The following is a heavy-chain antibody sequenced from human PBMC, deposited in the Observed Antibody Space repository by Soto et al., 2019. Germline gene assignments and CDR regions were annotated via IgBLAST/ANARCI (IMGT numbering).Heavy chain of an antibody. J-gene: IGHJ4*02. CDR3: ARALGYCSGGSCYSETTFDY. Sequence: ASVKVSCKASGYTFTSYYMHWVRQAPGQGLEWMGIINPSGGSTSYAQKFQGRVTMTRDTSTSTVYMELSSLRSEDTAVYYCARALGYCSGGSCYSETTFDYWGQGTLVTV. V-gene: IGHV1-46*03. D-gene: IGHD2-15*01. CDR1: GYTFTSYY. CDR2: INPSGGST.